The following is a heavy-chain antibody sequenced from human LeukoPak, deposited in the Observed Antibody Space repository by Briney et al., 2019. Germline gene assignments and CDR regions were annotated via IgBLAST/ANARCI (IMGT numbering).Heavy chain of an antibody. CDR1: GGSISSYY. J-gene: IGHJ4*02. V-gene: IGHV4-59*12. CDR3: ARDSYYGSGSFDY. CDR2: IYYSGST. D-gene: IGHD3-10*01. Sequence: SETLSLTCTVSGGSISSYYWSWIRQPPGKGLEWIGYIYYSGSTNYNPSLKSRVTISVDTSKNQFSLKLSSVTAADTAVYYCARDSYYGSGSFDYWGQGTLVTVSS.